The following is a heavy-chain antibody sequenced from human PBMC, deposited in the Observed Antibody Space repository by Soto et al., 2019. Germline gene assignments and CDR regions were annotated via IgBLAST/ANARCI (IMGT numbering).Heavy chain of an antibody. CDR3: ARGLHDYSNHGGGNYELSWYFDY. V-gene: IGHV4-34*01. J-gene: IGHJ4*02. Sequence: SETLSLTCAVYGGSFSGYYWSWIRQPPGKGLEWIGEINHSGSTNYNPSLKSRVTISVDTSKNQFSLKLSSVTAADTAVYYCARGLHDYSNHGGGNYELSWYFDYWGQGTLVTVSS. CDR2: INHSGST. CDR1: GGSFSGYY. D-gene: IGHD4-4*01.